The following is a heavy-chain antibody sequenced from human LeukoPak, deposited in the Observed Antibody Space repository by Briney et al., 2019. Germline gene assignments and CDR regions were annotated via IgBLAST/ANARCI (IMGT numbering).Heavy chain of an antibody. J-gene: IGHJ4*02. Sequence: GASVKVSCKASGYTFTGYYMHWVRQAPGQGLEWMGWINPNSGGTNYAQKFQGRVTMTRDTSISTAYMELSRLRSDDTAVYYCARVRGVVTAILPYYFDYWGQGTLVTVSS. V-gene: IGHV1-2*02. CDR2: INPNSGGT. D-gene: IGHD2-21*02. CDR1: GYTFTGYY. CDR3: ARVRGVVTAILPYYFDY.